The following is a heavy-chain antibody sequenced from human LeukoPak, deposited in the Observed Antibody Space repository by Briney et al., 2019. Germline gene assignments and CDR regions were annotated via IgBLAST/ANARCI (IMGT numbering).Heavy chain of an antibody. D-gene: IGHD6-13*01. CDR2: ISSSGSML. CDR1: GFTFSDYY. CDR3: TRRPYSSSWYYFDY. Sequence: GGSLRLSCAVSGFTFSDYYMSWVRQAPGKGLEWVSYISSSGSMLHYADSVEGRFTISGDNAKNSLYLQMSSLRVEDTAVYYCTRRPYSSSWYYFDYWGQGTLVTVSS. J-gene: IGHJ4*02. V-gene: IGHV3-11*04.